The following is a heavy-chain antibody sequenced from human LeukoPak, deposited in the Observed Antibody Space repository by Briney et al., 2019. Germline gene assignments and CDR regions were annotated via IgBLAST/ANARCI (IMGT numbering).Heavy chain of an antibody. J-gene: IGHJ5*02. CDR1: GYRFTSYW. Sequence: GESLKISCKGSGYRFTSYWISWVRQMPGKGLEWMGRIDPSDSYTNYSPPFQGHVTISADKSISTAYPQWSCLKASDTAMYYCARHVDYYGSGSYSNWFDPWGQGTLVTVSS. CDR2: IDPSDSYT. D-gene: IGHD3-10*01. CDR3: ARHVDYYGSGSYSNWFDP. V-gene: IGHV5-10-1*01.